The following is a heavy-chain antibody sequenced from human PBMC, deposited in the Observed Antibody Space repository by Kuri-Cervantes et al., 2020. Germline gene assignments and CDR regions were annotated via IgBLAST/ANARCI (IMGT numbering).Heavy chain of an antibody. Sequence: GESLKISCAASGFTFSSYWMHWVRQVPGKGLVYVSRINSDGSSTSYVDSVKGRFTISRDNAKNTLYLQMNSLRAEDTAVYYCAKEVPYYDFWSGYYPYGMDVWGQGTTVTVSS. CDR3: AKEVPYYDFWSGYYPYGMDV. CDR2: INSDGSST. CDR1: GFTFSSYW. J-gene: IGHJ6*02. D-gene: IGHD3-3*01. V-gene: IGHV3-74*01.